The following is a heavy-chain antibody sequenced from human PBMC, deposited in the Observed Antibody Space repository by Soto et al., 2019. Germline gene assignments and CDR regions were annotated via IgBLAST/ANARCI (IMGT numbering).Heavy chain of an antibody. V-gene: IGHV1-24*01. D-gene: IGHD6-19*01. CDR1: GYTLTELS. Sequence: ASVKVSCKVSGYTLTELSMHWVRQAPGKGLEWMGGFDPEDGETIYAQKFQGRVTMTEDTSTDTAYMELSSLRSQDTAVYYCATSLVAGPHYSFDPWGQGTLVTVSS. CDR3: ATSLVAGPHYSFDP. CDR2: FDPEDGET. J-gene: IGHJ5*02.